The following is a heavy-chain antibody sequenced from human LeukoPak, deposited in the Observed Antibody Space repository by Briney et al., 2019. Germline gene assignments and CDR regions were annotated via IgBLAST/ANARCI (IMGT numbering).Heavy chain of an antibody. D-gene: IGHD5-12*01. Sequence: NPSETLSLTCTVSGGSISSSSYYWGWIRQPPGKGLEWIGSISYSGSTNYNPSLKSRVTMSVDTSKNQFSLKLSSVTAADTAVYYCAREGSGYAKDYWGQGTLVTVSS. CDR3: AREGSGYAKDY. CDR1: GGSISSSSYY. CDR2: ISYSGST. J-gene: IGHJ4*02. V-gene: IGHV4-39*07.